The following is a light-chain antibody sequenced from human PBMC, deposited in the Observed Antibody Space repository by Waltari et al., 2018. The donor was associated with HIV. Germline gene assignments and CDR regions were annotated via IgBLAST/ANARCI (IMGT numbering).Light chain of an antibody. CDR1: SSNIGSNI. CDR3: ATWDDSLNGLNWV. Sequence: QSVLTQPPSASGTPGQRVTISCSGSSSNIGSNIVNSYQQLPGRAPKLLIYTDTQRASGVPDRFSGSKSGTSASLAISGLQSEDEADYYCATWDDSLNGLNWVFGGGTKLTVL. J-gene: IGLJ3*02. V-gene: IGLV1-44*01. CDR2: TDT.